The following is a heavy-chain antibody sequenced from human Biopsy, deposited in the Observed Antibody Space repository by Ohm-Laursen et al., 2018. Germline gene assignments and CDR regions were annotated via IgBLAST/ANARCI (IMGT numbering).Heavy chain of an antibody. CDR2: IFYSGIT. J-gene: IGHJ2*01. D-gene: IGHD1-26*01. Sequence: TLSLTCPVSGGSVSSNVAYWAWIRQPPGKGLESIGSIFYSGITYYNPSLQSRVTMSVDTSKNQFSLNLTSVTAADTAVYYCARHAPSYSGSYWRYFDLWGRGTLVTVSS. CDR3: ARHAPSYSGSYWRYFDL. V-gene: IGHV4-39*01. CDR1: GGSVSSNVAY.